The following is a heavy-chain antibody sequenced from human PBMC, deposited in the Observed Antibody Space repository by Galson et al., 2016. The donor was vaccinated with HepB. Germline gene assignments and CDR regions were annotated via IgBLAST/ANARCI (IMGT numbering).Heavy chain of an antibody. Sequence: SLRLSCADSGFTFSSYAMSWVRQAPGTGLEWVSTISGSVRATYYADSVKGRFTISRDNSKNTLYPKINSLRAEETAVYYCAKGPYDSSGYYWYGMDVWGQGTTVTVSS. J-gene: IGHJ6*02. CDR1: GFTFSSYA. CDR3: AKGPYDSSGYYWYGMDV. V-gene: IGHV3-23*01. D-gene: IGHD3-22*01. CDR2: ISGSVRAT.